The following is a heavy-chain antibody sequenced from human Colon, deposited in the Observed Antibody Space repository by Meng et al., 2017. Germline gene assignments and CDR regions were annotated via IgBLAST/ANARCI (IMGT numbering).Heavy chain of an antibody. CDR1: VDSIGNSKW. J-gene: IGHJ4*02. V-gene: IGHV4-4*02. CDR3: ARERMRELGLFDY. CDR2: ISNSGKT. D-gene: IGHD7-27*01. Sequence: WRPGVFQLSGTLSSACAVSVDSIGNSKWWSWLRQSPGKGLEWIGEISNSGKTVYSPSLKSRVTISLDKSSNHFSLTLSPVTAADTAIYFCARERMRELGLFDYWGQGTLVTVSS.